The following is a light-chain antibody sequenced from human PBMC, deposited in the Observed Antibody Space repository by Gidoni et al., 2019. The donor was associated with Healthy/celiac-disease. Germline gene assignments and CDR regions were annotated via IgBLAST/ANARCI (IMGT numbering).Light chain of an antibody. CDR2: GNS. V-gene: IGLV1-40*01. CDR1: SSNIGAGYD. CDR3: QSYDSSLSGSEV. Sequence: QSVLTQPPSVSGAPGQGVTISCTGSSSNIGAGYDVHWYQQLPGTAPNLLIYGNSNRPSGVPDRFSGSKSGTSASLAITGLQAEDEADYYCQSYDSSLSGSEVFGGGTKLTVL. J-gene: IGLJ2*01.